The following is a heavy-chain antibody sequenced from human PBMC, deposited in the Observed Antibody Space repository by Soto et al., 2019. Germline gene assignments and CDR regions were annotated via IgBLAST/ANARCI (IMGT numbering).Heavy chain of an antibody. Sequence: PSETLSLTCTVSGGSISSSSYYWGWIRQPPGKGLEWIGSIYYSGSTYYNPSLKSRVTISVDTSKNQFSLKLSSVTAADTAVYYCARGVAAADHYYYGMDVWGQGTTVT. CDR3: ARGVAAADHYYYGMDV. CDR1: GGSISSSSYY. CDR2: IYYSGST. D-gene: IGHD6-13*01. V-gene: IGHV4-39*01. J-gene: IGHJ6*02.